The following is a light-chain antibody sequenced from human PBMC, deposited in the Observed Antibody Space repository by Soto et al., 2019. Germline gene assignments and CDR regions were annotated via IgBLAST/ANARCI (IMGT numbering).Light chain of an antibody. CDR2: PAS. CDR3: QQYDRYPYT. CDR1: QSISSW. V-gene: IGKV1-5*03. Sequence: DIQMTQSPSSLSASVGDRVTITLRASQSISSWLAWYQQKPGTAPTLLIFPASTLESEVPSRFSGSGSGTEFTLTINSLQPDDFAAYYCQQYDRYPYTFGQGTKLEIK. J-gene: IGKJ2*01.